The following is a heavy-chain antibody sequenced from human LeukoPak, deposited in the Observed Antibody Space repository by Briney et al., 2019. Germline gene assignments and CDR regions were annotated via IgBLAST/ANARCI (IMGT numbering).Heavy chain of an antibody. CDR3: ARVVNPYYFYGMDV. Sequence: ERSLRLSCAASGFTFSSYGMHWVRQAPGKGLEWVAVIWYDGSNKYYADSVKGRFTISRDNSKNTLYLQMNSLRAEDTAVYYCARVVNPYYFYGMDVWGQGTTVTVSS. D-gene: IGHD3-22*01. J-gene: IGHJ6*02. V-gene: IGHV3-33*01. CDR2: IWYDGSNK. CDR1: GFTFSSYG.